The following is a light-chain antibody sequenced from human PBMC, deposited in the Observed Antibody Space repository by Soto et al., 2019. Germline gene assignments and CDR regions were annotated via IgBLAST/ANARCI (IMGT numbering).Light chain of an antibody. J-gene: IGLJ1*01. CDR2: DVS. CDR1: SRDVGGYNS. CDR3: SSYTTGGSYV. V-gene: IGLV2-14*01. Sequence: QSVLTQPASVSGSPGLSIALPCTGTSRDVGGYNSVSWYQQQPGKVPKLMIYDVSNRPSGVSNRFSGSKSGNTASLTISVLQDEDEGDYYCSSYTTGGSYVFGTGTKLTVL.